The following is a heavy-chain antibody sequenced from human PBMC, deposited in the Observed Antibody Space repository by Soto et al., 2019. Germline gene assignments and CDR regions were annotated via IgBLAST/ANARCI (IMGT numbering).Heavy chain of an antibody. CDR3: ARVGDVPYYHYGMDV. Sequence: QVQLVQSGAEVKKPGASVKVSCTASGYTFTSYGITWVRQAPGQGLEWLGWINGYNGNTNYERKLQGRVTMTTDTSKSTAYMELRSLRSDDTAVYYCARVGDVPYYHYGMDVWGQGTTVTVSS. V-gene: IGHV1-18*01. CDR2: INGYNGNT. J-gene: IGHJ6*02. D-gene: IGHD3-16*01. CDR1: GYTFTSYG.